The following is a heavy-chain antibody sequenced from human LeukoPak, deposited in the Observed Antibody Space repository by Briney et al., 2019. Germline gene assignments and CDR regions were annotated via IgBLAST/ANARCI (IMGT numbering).Heavy chain of an antibody. CDR1: GFTFSSYS. CDR2: ISSSSSYI. V-gene: IGHV3-21*01. J-gene: IGHJ5*02. CDR3: ARVGCSGGSCYVSWFDP. D-gene: IGHD2-15*01. Sequence: GGSLRLSCAASGFTFSSYSMNWVRQAPGKGLEWVSSISSSSSYIYYADSVKGRFTISRDNAENSLYLQMNSLRAEDTAVYYCARVGCSGGSCYVSWFDPWGQGTLVTVSS.